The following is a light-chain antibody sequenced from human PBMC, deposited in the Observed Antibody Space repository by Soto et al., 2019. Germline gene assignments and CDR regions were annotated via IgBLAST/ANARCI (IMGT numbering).Light chain of an antibody. CDR1: SSDVGGYKY. Sequence: QSALTQPASVSGSPGQSITISCTGTSSDVGGYKYVSWYQQHPGKAPKVIIFDVSNRPSGVSNRFSGSKSGNTASLTISGLQAEDEAYYYCSSYTSSASLYVFGTGTKVTVL. CDR3: SSYTSSASLYV. J-gene: IGLJ1*01. V-gene: IGLV2-14*01. CDR2: DVS.